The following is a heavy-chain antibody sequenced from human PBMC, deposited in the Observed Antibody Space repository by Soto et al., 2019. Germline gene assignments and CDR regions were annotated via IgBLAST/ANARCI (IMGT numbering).Heavy chain of an antibody. CDR1: GGTFSSFG. CDR2: IIPLDGTT. D-gene: IGHD3-3*01. Sequence: QVQLVQSGAEVKKPGSSVKVSCTTSGGTFSSFGINWVRQAPGQGLEWMGGIIPLDGTTNYAEKFQGRVTLTADASTSTAYMDLSSLRSEDTAVYYCARSFTKSRRGGVAFDYWGQGTLRTVSS. CDR3: ARSFTKSRRGGVAFDY. V-gene: IGHV1-69*01. J-gene: IGHJ4*02.